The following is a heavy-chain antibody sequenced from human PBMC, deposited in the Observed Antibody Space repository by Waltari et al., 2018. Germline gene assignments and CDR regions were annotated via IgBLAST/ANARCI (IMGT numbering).Heavy chain of an antibody. D-gene: IGHD6-13*01. CDR2: IYYSGIT. V-gene: IGHV4-39*01. CDR1: GGSISSSSYY. J-gene: IGHJ3*02. CDR3: ARPRIAAGAFDI. Sequence: QLQLQESGPGLVKPSETLSLTCTVSGGSISSSSYYWGWIRQPPGKGLEWIGSIYYSGITYYNPSLKSRVTISVDTSKNQFSRKLSSVTAADTAVYYCARPRIAAGAFDIWGQGTMVTVSS.